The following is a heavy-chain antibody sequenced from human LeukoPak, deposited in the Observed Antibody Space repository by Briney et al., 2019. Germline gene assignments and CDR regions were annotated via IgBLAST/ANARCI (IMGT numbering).Heavy chain of an antibody. Sequence: PGGSLRLSCAVSGFSFSDSYMSWIRQAPGKGLEWPSYISSSSTYTNYADSVKGRFTISRDDAKNSLYLQMNSLRAEDTAVYYCAKSGGALDYWGQGTLVTVSS. J-gene: IGHJ4*02. V-gene: IGHV3-11*03. CDR1: GFSFSDSY. CDR2: ISSSSTYT. CDR3: AKSGGALDY. D-gene: IGHD3-16*01.